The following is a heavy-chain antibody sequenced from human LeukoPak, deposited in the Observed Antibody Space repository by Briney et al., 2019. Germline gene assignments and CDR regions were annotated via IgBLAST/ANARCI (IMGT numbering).Heavy chain of an antibody. D-gene: IGHD1-7*01. CDR2: IYHSGST. CDR1: GGSISSGGYS. J-gene: IGHJ5*02. V-gene: IGHV4-30-2*01. CDR3: ARYTGTTVSWFDP. Sequence: SETLSLTCAVSGGSISSGGYSWSWIRQPPGKGLEGIGYIYHSGSTYYNPSLKSRVTISVDRSKNQFSLKLSSVTAADTAVYYCARYTGTTVSWFDPWGQGTLVTVSS.